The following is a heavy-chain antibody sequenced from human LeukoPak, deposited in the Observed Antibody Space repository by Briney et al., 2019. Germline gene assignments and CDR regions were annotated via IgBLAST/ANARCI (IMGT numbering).Heavy chain of an antibody. CDR2: INHSGST. J-gene: IGHJ4*02. CDR3: ARGDSSGWYDYFDY. D-gene: IGHD6-19*01. CDR1: GGSFSGYY. V-gene: IGHV4-34*01. Sequence: PSETLSLTCAVYGGSFSGYYWSWIRQPPGKGLEWIGEINHSGSTNYNPSLKSRVTISVDTSKNQFSLKLSSVTAADTAVYYCARGDSSGWYDYFDYWGQGTLVTVS.